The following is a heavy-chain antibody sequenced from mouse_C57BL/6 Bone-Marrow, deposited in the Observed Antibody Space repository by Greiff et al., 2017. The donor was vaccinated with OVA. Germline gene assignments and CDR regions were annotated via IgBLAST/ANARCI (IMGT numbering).Heavy chain of an antibody. D-gene: IGHD2-3*01. CDR2: IDPEDGET. J-gene: IGHJ3*01. V-gene: IGHV14-2*01. CDR1: GFNIKDYY. CDR3: AWGRWLLRWFAY. Sequence: VQLQQSGAELVKPGASVKLSCTASGFNIKDYYMHWVQQRTEQGLEWIGRIDPEDGETKYAPKFPGKGTITADTYSNTASLQLSSLTSEDTAGYYCAWGRWLLRWFAYWGRGTLVTVSA.